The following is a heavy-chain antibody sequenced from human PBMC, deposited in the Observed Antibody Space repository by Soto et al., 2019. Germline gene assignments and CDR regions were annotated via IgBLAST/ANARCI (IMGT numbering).Heavy chain of an antibody. V-gene: IGHV3-33*01. CDR2: IWYDGSNK. J-gene: IGHJ6*02. CDR3: ARDRRYSNYFNYYGMDV. D-gene: IGHD4-4*01. Sequence: HPGGSLRLSCAASGFTFSSYGMHWVRQAPGKGLEWVAVIWYDGSNKYYADSVKGRFTISRDNSKNTLYLQMNSLRAEDTAVYYCARDRRYSNYFNYYGMDVWGQGTTVTVSS. CDR1: GFTFSSYG.